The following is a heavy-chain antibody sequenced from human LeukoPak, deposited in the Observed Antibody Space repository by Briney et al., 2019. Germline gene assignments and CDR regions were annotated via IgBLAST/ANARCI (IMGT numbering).Heavy chain of an antibody. CDR2: ISSSSSYI. V-gene: IGHV3-21*01. Sequence: GGSLRLSCAASGFTFSSYSMNWVRQAPGKGLEWVSSISSSSSYIYYADSVKGRFTISRDNAKNTLYLQMNSLRAEDTAVYYCARVRIAIAARPAYFDYWGQGTLVTVSS. CDR3: ARVRIAIAARPAYFDY. CDR1: GFTFSSYS. J-gene: IGHJ4*02. D-gene: IGHD6-6*01.